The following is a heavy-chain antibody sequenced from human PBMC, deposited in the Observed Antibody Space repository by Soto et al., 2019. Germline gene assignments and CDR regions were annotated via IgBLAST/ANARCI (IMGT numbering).Heavy chain of an antibody. CDR2: ISGSGDRT. CDR1: GITISNYP. CDR3: VKDDGGYPSTAPH. Sequence: DVQLLESGGGLVQPGGPLRLSCAASGITISNYPMSWVRQAPGKGLDWVSGISGSGDRTYYADSAKGRFTISKDISRNSLSLQLDSLGVEDTAVYFCVKDDGGYPSTAPHWGQGTLVTVSS. V-gene: IGHV3-23*01. D-gene: IGHD3-22*01. J-gene: IGHJ4*02.